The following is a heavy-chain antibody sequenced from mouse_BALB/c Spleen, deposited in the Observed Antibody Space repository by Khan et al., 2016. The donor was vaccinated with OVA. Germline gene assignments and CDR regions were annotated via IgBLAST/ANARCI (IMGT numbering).Heavy chain of an antibody. CDR1: GFSLTTYG. Sequence: QVQLKESGPGLVQPSQSLSITCTVSGFSLTTYGVHWVRQSPGKGLEWLGVIRSGGNTDSNAAFISRLSLTKDNSKSQVFFKMNSLQADDTAMYYCARNSYMYDFTYWGQGTLVTVSA. V-gene: IGHV2-2*01. D-gene: IGHD2-14*01. CDR2: IRSGGNT. J-gene: IGHJ3*01. CDR3: ARNSYMYDFTY.